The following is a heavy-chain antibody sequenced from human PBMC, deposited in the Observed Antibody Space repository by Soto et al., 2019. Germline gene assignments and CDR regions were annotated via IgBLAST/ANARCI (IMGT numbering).Heavy chain of an antibody. CDR2: IYYSGST. CDR3: ARGYSYGYYYYGMEV. J-gene: IGHJ6*02. V-gene: IGHV4-59*01. Sequence: SETLSLTCTVSGGSISSYYCSWIRQPPGKGLEWIGYIYYSGSTNYNPSLKSRVTISVDTSKNQFSLKLSSVTAADTAVYYCARGYSYGYYYYGMEVWGQGTTVTVSS. D-gene: IGHD5-18*01. CDR1: GGSISSYY.